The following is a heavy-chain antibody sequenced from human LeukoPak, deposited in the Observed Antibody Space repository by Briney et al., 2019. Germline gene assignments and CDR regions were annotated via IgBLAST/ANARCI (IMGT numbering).Heavy chain of an antibody. J-gene: IGHJ3*02. CDR1: GFTFSTYA. V-gene: IGHV3-23*01. CDR3: AKDVRTDPRSAFDI. CDR2: VSGSGGTT. Sequence: PGGSLRLSCAASGFTFSTYAMNWVRQAPGKGLEWVSAVSGSGGTTYYADSVKGRFTISRDNPKNTLHLQMNSLRAEDTALYYCAKDVRTDPRSAFDIWGQGTMVTVSS.